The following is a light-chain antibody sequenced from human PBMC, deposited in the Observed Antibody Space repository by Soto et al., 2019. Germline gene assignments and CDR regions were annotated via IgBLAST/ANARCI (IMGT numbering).Light chain of an antibody. V-gene: IGKV3-11*01. Sequence: IVLTQSPATLSLSLGERATLSCRASQSVSSYLAWYQQKPGQAPRLLIYDASNRATGIPARFSGSWSGTDFTLTISSLEPEDFAVYYCQQRSNWPPTWTFGQGTKVDIK. CDR3: QQRSNWPPTWT. CDR2: DAS. CDR1: QSVSSY. J-gene: IGKJ1*01.